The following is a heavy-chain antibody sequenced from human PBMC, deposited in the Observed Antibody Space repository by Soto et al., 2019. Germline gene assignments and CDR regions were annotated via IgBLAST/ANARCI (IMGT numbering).Heavy chain of an antibody. V-gene: IGHV1-18*01. D-gene: IGHD6-13*01. CDR2: ISAYNGNT. Sequence: AASVKVSCKASGYTFTSYGISWVRQAPGQGLEWMGWISAYNGNTNYAQKLQGRVTMTTDTSTSTAYMELRSLRSDDTAVYYCARAQPAYSSSWYGDGYFDYWGQGTLVTVSS. CDR3: ARAQPAYSSSWYGDGYFDY. CDR1: GYTFTSYG. J-gene: IGHJ4*02.